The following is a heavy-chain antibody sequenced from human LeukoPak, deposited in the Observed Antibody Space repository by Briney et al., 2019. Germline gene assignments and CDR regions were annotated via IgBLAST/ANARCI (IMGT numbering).Heavy chain of an antibody. Sequence: GASVKVSCKASGYTFTSYYMHWVRQAPGQGLEWMGIINPSGGSKSYAQKFQGRVTMTRDMSTSTVYMELSSLRSEDTAVYYCARERGYYDSTGNWGYFDYWGQGTLVTVSS. V-gene: IGHV1-46*01. D-gene: IGHD3-22*01. CDR3: ARERGYYDSTGNWGYFDY. CDR1: GYTFTSYY. CDR2: INPSGGSK. J-gene: IGHJ4*02.